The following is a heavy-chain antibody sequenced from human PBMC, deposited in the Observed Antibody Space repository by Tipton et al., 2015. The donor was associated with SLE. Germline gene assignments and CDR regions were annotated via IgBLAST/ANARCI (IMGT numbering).Heavy chain of an antibody. V-gene: IGHV4-4*02. CDR2: IYDSGNT. D-gene: IGHD3-10*01. J-gene: IGHJ5*02. CDR1: GASVSSGNW. CDR3: ARGGDWFDT. Sequence: TLSLTCVVSGASVSSGNWWSWVRQPPGKGLEWIGEIYDSGNTNYNPSLRGRVSISVDKSKNQFSLNLGSVTAADTAVYYCARGGDWFDTWGQGILVAVSS.